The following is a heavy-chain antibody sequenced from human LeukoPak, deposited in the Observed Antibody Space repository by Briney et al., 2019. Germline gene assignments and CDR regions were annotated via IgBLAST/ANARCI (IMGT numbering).Heavy chain of an antibody. CDR3: AKDLLGYSSSWLLDY. D-gene: IGHD6-13*01. CDR1: GFTFSSYG. CDR2: ISYDGSNK. Sequence: GGSLRLSCAASGFTFSSYGMHWVRQAPGKGLEWVAVISYDGSNKYYADSVKGRFTISRDDSKNTLYLQMNSLRAENTAVYYCAKDLLGYSSSWLLDYWGQGTLVTVSS. J-gene: IGHJ4*02. V-gene: IGHV3-30*18.